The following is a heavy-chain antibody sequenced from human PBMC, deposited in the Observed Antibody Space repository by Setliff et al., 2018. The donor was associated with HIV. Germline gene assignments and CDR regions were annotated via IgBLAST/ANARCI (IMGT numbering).Heavy chain of an antibody. CDR2: INTDSGNP. J-gene: IGHJ4*02. Sequence: PSVKVSCKASGYTFTDYGINWVRQAPGQGLEWMGWINTDSGNPTYAQGFTGRFVFSFDTSVRTAYLQITSPKPEDTAVYFCARDDYANTDLDDWGPGTLVTVSS. V-gene: IGHV7-4-1*02. CDR3: ARDDYANTDLDD. CDR1: GYTFTDYG. D-gene: IGHD4-17*01.